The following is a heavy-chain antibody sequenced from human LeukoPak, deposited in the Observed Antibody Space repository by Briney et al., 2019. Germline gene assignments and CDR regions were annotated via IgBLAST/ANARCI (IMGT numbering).Heavy chain of an antibody. V-gene: IGHV3-23*01. CDR2: ISGSGGST. CDR3: AKSDHGFWYFDL. D-gene: IGHD1-14*01. CDR1: GFTFSSYA. Sequence: GGSLRLSCAASGFTFSSYAMSWVRQAPGKGLEWVSAISGSGGSTYYADSVKGRFTISRDNSKSTLYLQMNSLRAEDTAVYYCAKSDHGFWYFDLWGRGTLVTVSS. J-gene: IGHJ2*01.